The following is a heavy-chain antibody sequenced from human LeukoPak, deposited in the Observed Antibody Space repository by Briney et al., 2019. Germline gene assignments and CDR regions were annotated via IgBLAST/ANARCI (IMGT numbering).Heavy chain of an antibody. CDR1: GGSINSYS. Sequence: SETLSLTCTVSGGSINSYSWSWIRQPPGNGLEWIGNIYYTGNTYYNPSLKSRVTLSVDTSKNQFSLNLSSVTAADTAVYFCARDSMRSSLDNWGQGTLVTVSS. V-gene: IGHV4-59*12. CDR3: ARDSMRSSLDN. CDR2: IYYTGNT. D-gene: IGHD3-10*01. J-gene: IGHJ4*02.